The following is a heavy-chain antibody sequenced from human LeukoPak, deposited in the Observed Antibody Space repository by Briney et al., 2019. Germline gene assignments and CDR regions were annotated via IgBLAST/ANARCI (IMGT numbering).Heavy chain of an antibody. D-gene: IGHD4-17*01. CDR1: GFTFSSYW. CDR2: INKDGGEK. V-gene: IGHV3-7*03. Sequence: PGGSLRLSCAASGFTFSSYWMSWVRQAPGKGLEWVANINKDGGEKYYVDSVKGRFTISRDNAKNSLYLQMNSLRADDTAVYYCVKDGRTVTTGDYWGQGTLVTVSS. J-gene: IGHJ4*02. CDR3: VKDGRTVTTGDY.